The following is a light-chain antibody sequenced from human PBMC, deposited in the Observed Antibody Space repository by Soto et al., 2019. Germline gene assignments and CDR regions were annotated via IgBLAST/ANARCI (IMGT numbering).Light chain of an antibody. V-gene: IGKV1-39*01. CDR2: YAS. CDR3: QQSYSSPIT. Sequence: DIQMTQSPSSLSASVGDRVTITCRASQTINNYLNWFKQRPGKAPEPLINYASSLQSGVPSRFSGSGSGTEFTLTISSLQPEDFATYYCQQSYSSPITFGPGTKVDI. CDR1: QTINNY. J-gene: IGKJ3*01.